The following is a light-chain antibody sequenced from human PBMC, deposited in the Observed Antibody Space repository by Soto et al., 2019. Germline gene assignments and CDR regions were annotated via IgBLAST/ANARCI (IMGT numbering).Light chain of an antibody. V-gene: IGKV3-15*01. CDR2: GAS. Sequence: EIVMTQSPATLSVSPGERATLSCRASQSVGSNLAWFQQKPGQAPRLLVYGASTRATGVLGRLSGSGSGTEFTLTITSLQSEDFAVYYCQQHNYWPSFGQGTKLEIK. J-gene: IGKJ2*01. CDR1: QSVGSN. CDR3: QQHNYWPS.